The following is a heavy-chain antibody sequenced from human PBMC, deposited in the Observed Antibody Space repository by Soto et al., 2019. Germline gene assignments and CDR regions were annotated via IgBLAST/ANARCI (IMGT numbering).Heavy chain of an antibody. V-gene: IGHV1-3*01. CDR2: INVGNGNT. CDR3: AREGVRGMDV. CDR1: GYKFSSYA. D-gene: IGHD3-16*01. Sequence: ASVKVSCKASGYKFSSYAIHWVRQAPGQRLEWMGWINVGNGNTKYSQKIHDRDTIIRDTSADTAYMEVSSLRSEDTAVYYCAREGVRGMDVWGQGTTVTVSS. J-gene: IGHJ6*02.